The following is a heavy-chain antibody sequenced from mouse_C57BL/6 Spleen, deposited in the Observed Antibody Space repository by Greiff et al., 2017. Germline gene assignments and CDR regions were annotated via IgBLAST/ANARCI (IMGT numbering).Heavy chain of an antibody. CDR2: ISYDGSN. CDR1: GYSITSGYY. CDR3: AREVHDY. J-gene: IGHJ2*01. V-gene: IGHV3-6*01. Sequence: VQLKESGPGLVKPSQSLSLTCSVTGYSITSGYYWNWIRQFPGNKLEWMGYISYDGSNNYNPSLKNRISITRDTSKNQFFLKLNSVTTEDTATYYCAREVHDYWGQGTTLTVSS.